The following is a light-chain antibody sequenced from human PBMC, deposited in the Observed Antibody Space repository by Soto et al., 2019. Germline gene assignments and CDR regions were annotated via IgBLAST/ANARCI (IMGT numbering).Light chain of an antibody. CDR3: QQLKSFPRT. CDR1: QDIGSQ. J-gene: IGKJ1*01. V-gene: IGKV1-12*01. CDR2: SAS. Sequence: DIQMTQSPSSMSASVGDRVTITCRASQDIGSQLGWYQQKPGKAPKLLIHSASTLQRGVPFRFRGSGSGTEFTLPIGSPQSEDFAPYYCQQLKSFPRTFGQGTKGEI.